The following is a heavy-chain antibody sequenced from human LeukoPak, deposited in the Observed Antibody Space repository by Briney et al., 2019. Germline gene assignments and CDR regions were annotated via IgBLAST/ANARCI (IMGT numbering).Heavy chain of an antibody. CDR1: GGTVSGYA. J-gene: IGHJ6*04. Sequence: GASGKVSRKASGGTVSGYALNWGGQAPGQRVEWVGGFIPILGTANSTQKFQGRVTITADISTNTVYMELSSLRSEDTAVYFCAGIPVFGVVLHQEPVWGKGTTVTVSS. V-gene: IGHV1-69*10. CDR3: AGIPVFGVVLHQEPV. D-gene: IGHD3-3*01. CDR2: FIPILGTA.